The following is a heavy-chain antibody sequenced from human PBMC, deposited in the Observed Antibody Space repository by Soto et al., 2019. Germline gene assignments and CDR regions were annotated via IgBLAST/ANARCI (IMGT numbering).Heavy chain of an antibody. CDR1: GFTFRSVT. Sequence: VGSLRLSCAASGFTFRSVTMNWVRQAPGKGMEWVSTISSNSAYIYYTDALRGRFTISRDNAKNSLHLQMNSLRAEDTAVYYCTRDASRDSSARGWFDPWGPGTLVTVSS. V-gene: IGHV3-21*01. CDR2: ISSNSAYI. D-gene: IGHD6-13*01. J-gene: IGHJ5*02. CDR3: TRDASRDSSARGWFDP.